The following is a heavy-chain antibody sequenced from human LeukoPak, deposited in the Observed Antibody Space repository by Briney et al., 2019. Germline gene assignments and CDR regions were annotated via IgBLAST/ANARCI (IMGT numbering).Heavy chain of an antibody. J-gene: IGHJ4*02. Sequence: GRSLRLSCVASGFTFSSYDMHWVRQAPGKGLEWVAVISYDGSNKNYVDSVKGRFTISRDNSKNTLYLQMSSLRGEDTAVYYCAKDHLAGYSYGGYYFDYWGQGTLVTVSS. CDR3: AKDHLAGYSYGGYYFDY. CDR2: ISYDGSNK. CDR1: GFTFSSYD. V-gene: IGHV3-30*18. D-gene: IGHD5-18*01.